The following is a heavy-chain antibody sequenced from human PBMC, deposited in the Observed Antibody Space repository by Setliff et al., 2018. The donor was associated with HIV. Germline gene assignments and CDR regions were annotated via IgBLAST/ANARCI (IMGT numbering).Heavy chain of an antibody. D-gene: IGHD3-22*01. CDR2: MFSSGSA. Sequence: SETLSLTCSVSGGSISGHYWVWVRQPPGKGLEWIGYMFSSGSAQYNSSLQSRVSMSADTSKNQFSLRLTSVTVADTAVYFCVRVFYDATDYYAPLFDYWGQGTLVTVSS. V-gene: IGHV4-59*11. CDR1: GGSISGHY. J-gene: IGHJ4*02. CDR3: VRVFYDATDYYAPLFDY.